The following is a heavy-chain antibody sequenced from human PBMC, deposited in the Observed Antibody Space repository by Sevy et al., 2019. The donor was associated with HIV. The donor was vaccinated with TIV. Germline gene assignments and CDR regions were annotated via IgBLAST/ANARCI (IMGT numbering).Heavy chain of an antibody. CDR2: IKQDGSEK. CDR3: ARSYFGSGTSYGMDV. Sequence: GGSLRLSCAASGFTFSSYWMSWVRQAPGKGPEWVANIKQDGSEKYYVDSVKGRFTISRDNAKSSLYLQWNSLRAEDTAIYYCARSYFGSGTSYGMDVWGQGTTVTVSS. J-gene: IGHJ6*02. D-gene: IGHD3-10*01. V-gene: IGHV3-7*01. CDR1: GFTFSSYW.